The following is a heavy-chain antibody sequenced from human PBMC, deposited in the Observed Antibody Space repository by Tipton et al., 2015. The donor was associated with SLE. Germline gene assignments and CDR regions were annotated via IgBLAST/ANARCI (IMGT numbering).Heavy chain of an antibody. V-gene: IGHV4-39*07. CDR3: ARMSSGWSVGAFDI. D-gene: IGHD6-13*01. J-gene: IGHJ3*02. CDR2: IYYSGST. CDR1: GGSVSRSTYY. Sequence: TLSLTCTVSGGSVSRSTYYWGWIRQPPGKGLEWIGSIYYSGSTYSNPSLKSRVTISVDTSRNHFSLKLTSVTAADTAVYYCARMSSGWSVGAFDIWGQGKMVTVSS.